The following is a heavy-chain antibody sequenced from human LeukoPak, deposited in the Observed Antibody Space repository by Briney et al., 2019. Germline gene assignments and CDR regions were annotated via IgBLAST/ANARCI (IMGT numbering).Heavy chain of an antibody. CDR2: ISSSSSYI. CDR1: GFTFSSYS. V-gene: IGHV3-21*01. Sequence: GGSLRLSCAASGFTFSSYSMNWVRQAPGKGLEWVSSISSSSSYIYYADSVKGRFTISRDNAKNSLYLQMNSLRAEDTAVYYCARTGQHHYDFWSGYSSWFDPWGQGTLVTVSS. CDR3: ARTGQHHYDFWSGYSSWFDP. D-gene: IGHD3-3*01. J-gene: IGHJ5*02.